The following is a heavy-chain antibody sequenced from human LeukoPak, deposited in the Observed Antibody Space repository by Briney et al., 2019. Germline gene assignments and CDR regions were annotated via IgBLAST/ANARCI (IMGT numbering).Heavy chain of an antibody. CDR2: ISGSGGST. Sequence: GGSLRLSCAASGFTFSSYAMDWVRQAPGEGLEWVSAISGSGGSTYYADSVKGRFTISRDNSKTTLFLQMNSLRAEDTAVYYCARDIRYSSSSHWGQGTLVTVSS. V-gene: IGHV3-23*01. J-gene: IGHJ4*02. CDR1: GFTFSSYA. CDR3: ARDIRYSSSSH. D-gene: IGHD6-6*01.